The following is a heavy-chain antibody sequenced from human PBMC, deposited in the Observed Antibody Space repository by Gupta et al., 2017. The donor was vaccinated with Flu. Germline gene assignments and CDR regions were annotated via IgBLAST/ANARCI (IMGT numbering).Heavy chain of an antibody. V-gene: IGHV4-31*03. J-gene: IGHJ5*02. CDR2: IYYSGST. D-gene: IGHD5-12*01. CDR1: GGSISSGGYY. CDR3: ARTITKVATITQQQRKGGSNWFDP. Sequence: QVQLQESGPGLVKPSQTLSLTCTVSGGSISSGGYYWSWIRQHPGKGLEWIGYIYYSGSTYYNPSLKSRVTISVDTSKNQFSLKLSSVTAADTAVYYCARTITKVATITQQQRKGGSNWFDPWGQGTLVTVSS.